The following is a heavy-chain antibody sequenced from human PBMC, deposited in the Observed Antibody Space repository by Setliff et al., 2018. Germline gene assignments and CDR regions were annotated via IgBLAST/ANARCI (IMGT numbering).Heavy chain of an antibody. V-gene: IGHV1-69*13. CDR1: GGTFSSYA. J-gene: IGHJ3*01. CDR3: ARENLLTGPNTFDL. CDR2: IIPIFGTA. D-gene: IGHD3-9*01. Sequence: ASVKVSCKAPGGTFSSYAISWVRQAPGQGLEWMGGIIPIFGTANYAQKFQGRVTITADESTSTAYMELSSLRSEDTAVYYCARENLLTGPNTFDLWGPGTMVTVSS.